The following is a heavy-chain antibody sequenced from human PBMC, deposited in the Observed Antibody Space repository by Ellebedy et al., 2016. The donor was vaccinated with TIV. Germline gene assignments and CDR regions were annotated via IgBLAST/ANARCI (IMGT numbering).Heavy chain of an antibody. CDR3: ARGSSGEFDY. V-gene: IGHV4-34*01. CDR2: INHSGST. J-gene: IGHJ4*02. Sequence: SETLSLXCAVYGGSFSGYYWSWIRQPPGKGLEWIGEINHSGSTNYNPSLKSRVTISVDTSKNQFSLKLSSVTAADTAVYYCARGSSGEFDYWGQGTLVTVSS. D-gene: IGHD3-10*01. CDR1: GGSFSGYY.